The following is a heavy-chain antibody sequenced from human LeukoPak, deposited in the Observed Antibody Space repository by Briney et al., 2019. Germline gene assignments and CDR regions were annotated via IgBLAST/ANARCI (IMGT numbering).Heavy chain of an antibody. J-gene: IGHJ6*02. V-gene: IGHV5-51*01. CDR1: GYSFTSYW. CDR2: IYPGDSDT. D-gene: IGHD2-2*01. Sequence: GESLKISCKGSGYSFTSYWIGWVRQMPGKGLEWMGIIYPGDSDTRYSPSFQGQVTISADKSISTAYLQWSSLKASDTAMYYCARHTDCGSTSCYFDYYYGMDVWGQGTTVTVSS. CDR3: ARHTDCGSTSCYFDYYYGMDV.